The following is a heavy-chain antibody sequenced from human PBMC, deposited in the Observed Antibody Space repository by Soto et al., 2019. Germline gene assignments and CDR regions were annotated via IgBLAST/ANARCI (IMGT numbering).Heavy chain of an antibody. V-gene: IGHV1-2*04. Sequence: ASVTVSCKASGYTFTGYYMHWVRQAPGQGLEWMGWINPNSGGTNYAQKFQGWVTMTRDTSISTAYMELSRLRSDDTAVYYCARGATYHGSGSYLFSGYYYYYGMDVWGQGTTVTVSS. D-gene: IGHD3-10*01. CDR3: ARGATYHGSGSYLFSGYYYYYGMDV. CDR1: GYTFTGYY. J-gene: IGHJ6*02. CDR2: INPNSGGT.